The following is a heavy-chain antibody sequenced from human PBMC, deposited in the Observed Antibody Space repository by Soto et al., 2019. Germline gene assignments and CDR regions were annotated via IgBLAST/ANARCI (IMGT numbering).Heavy chain of an antibody. CDR1: GFTFSSYA. V-gene: IGHV3-30*02. J-gene: IGHJ6*02. Sequence: PGGSLRLSCAASGFTFSSYAMHWVRQAPGKGLEWVGFIWYDGSNTFYAESVKGRFTISRDNSKNTVYLQINALRAEDTAVYYCAKTSAMGGTGYQHNYGMDVWGQGTTVTVSS. CDR2: IWYDGSNT. CDR3: AKTSAMGGTGYQHNYGMDV. D-gene: IGHD6-19*01.